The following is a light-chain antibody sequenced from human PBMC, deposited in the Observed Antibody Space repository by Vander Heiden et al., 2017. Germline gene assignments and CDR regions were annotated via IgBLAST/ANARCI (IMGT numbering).Light chain of an antibody. V-gene: IGLV1-40*01. CDR3: QSYDSSLSVV. CDR2: GNS. Sequence: QSVLTQPPSVSGAPGQRVTISCTGSSSTIGAGYDVHWYQQLPGTAPKLLIYGNSNRPSGVPDRFSGSKSGTSASLAITGLQAEDEADDYCQSYDSSLSVVFGGGTKLTVL. CDR1: SSTIGAGYD. J-gene: IGLJ2*01.